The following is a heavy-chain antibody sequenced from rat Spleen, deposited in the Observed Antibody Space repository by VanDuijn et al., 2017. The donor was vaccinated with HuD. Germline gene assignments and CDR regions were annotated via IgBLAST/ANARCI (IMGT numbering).Heavy chain of an antibody. V-gene: IGHV2-1*01. CDR2: IWGDGST. J-gene: IGHJ2*01. CDR1: GFSLISHS. D-gene: IGHD4-3*01. Sequence: QVQLKESGPGLVQPSQTLSLTCTVSGFSLISHSVHWVRQPPGKGLEWMGGIWGDGSTDYNSVLKSRLTINRDTSKSQVFLKMNSLQTEDTATYYCAREYGYEFGVRDYWGQGVMVTVSS. CDR3: AREYGYEFGVRDY.